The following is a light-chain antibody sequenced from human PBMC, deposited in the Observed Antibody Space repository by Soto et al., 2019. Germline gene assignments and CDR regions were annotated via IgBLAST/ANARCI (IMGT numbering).Light chain of an antibody. Sequence: EIVLTQSPGTLSLSPGERATLSCRASQSVNNNYLAWYQQKPGQAPRLLIYAASSRAAGIPDRFSGSGSGTDFTLTISRLEPEHFAVYYCQQYGSSPPTFGQGTNLEIK. CDR1: QSVNNNY. CDR3: QQYGSSPPT. J-gene: IGKJ2*01. CDR2: AAS. V-gene: IGKV3-20*01.